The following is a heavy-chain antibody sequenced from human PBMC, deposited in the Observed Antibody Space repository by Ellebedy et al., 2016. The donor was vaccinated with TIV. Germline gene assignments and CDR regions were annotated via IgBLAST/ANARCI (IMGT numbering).Heavy chain of an antibody. CDR3: ARWVKWPPSVDY. CDR2: ISYDGSNK. J-gene: IGHJ4*02. V-gene: IGHV3-30-3*01. D-gene: IGHD5-12*01. CDR1: GFTFSDYY. Sequence: GESLKISXAASGFTFSDYYMSWIRQAPGKGLEWVAVISYDGSNKYYADSVKGRFTISRDNSKNTLYLQMNSLRAEDTAVYYCARWVKWPPSVDYWGQGALVTVSS.